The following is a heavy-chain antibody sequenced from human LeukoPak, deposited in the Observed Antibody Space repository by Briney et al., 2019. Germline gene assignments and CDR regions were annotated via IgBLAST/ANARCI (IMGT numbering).Heavy chain of an antibody. D-gene: IGHD3-9*01. J-gene: IGHJ4*02. V-gene: IGHV3-7*05. Sequence: GALRLSCAASGFTFRSFWMSWVRQAPGKGLEWVANIKKGGSEKFYVDSVKGRFTISRDNPKNTLYLQMNSLRAEDTAIYYGAKNGKDNYDMFFDYWGQGTLVTGSS. CDR1: GFTFRSFW. CDR2: IKKGGSEK. CDR3: AKNGKDNYDMFFDY.